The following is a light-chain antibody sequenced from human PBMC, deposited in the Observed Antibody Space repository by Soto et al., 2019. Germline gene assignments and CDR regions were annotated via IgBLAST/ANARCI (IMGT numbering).Light chain of an antibody. Sequence: EIVLTQSPGTLSLSPGERATLSCRASQSVGSTHLAWYLQKPGQAPRLLIYGASSRATGIPDRFSGSGSGTDFTLTISRLEPEDFAVYYCQQYVSSPLYTFGQGTKLEIK. CDR1: QSVGSTH. CDR2: GAS. J-gene: IGKJ2*01. CDR3: QQYVSSPLYT. V-gene: IGKV3-20*01.